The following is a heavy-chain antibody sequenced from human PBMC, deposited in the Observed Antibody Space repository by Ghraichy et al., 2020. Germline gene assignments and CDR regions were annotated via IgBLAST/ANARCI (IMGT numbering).Heavy chain of an antibody. V-gene: IGHV4-39*07. J-gene: IGHJ4*02. CDR1: GGSISSSSYY. D-gene: IGHD5-18*01. CDR2: IYYSGST. Sequence: SETLSLTCTVSGGSISSSSYYWGWIRQPPGKGLEWIGSIYYSGSTYYNPSLKSRVTISVDTSKNQFSLKLSSVTAADTAVYYCARQAAGYSYGWLPSPSFFDYWGQGTLVTVSS. CDR3: ARQAAGYSYGWLPSPSFFDY.